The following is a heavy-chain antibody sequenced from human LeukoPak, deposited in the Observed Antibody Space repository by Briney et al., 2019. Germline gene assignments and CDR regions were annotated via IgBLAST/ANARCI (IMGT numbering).Heavy chain of an antibody. D-gene: IGHD1-14*01. CDR1: GFTVSSYS. Sequence: GGSLRLSWAASGFTVSSYSMDWVRQAPGKGLEWVSSISSSGSYIYSADSVKGRFTISRDNAKNSLYLQMNSLRAEDTAVYYCARGRKVQYMDVWGKGTTVTVSS. CDR2: ISSSGSYI. J-gene: IGHJ6*03. V-gene: IGHV3-21*01. CDR3: ARGRKVQYMDV.